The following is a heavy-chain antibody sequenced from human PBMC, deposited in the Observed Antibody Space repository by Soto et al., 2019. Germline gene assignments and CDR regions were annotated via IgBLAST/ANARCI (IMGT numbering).Heavy chain of an antibody. V-gene: IGHV3-74*01. CDR1: GFPFSRYW. CDR2: IKSDGSDR. Sequence: EVRLVESGGGLVQPGGSLRLSCAASGFPFSRYWMHWVRQDPGKGLVWVSRIKSDGSDRRYADSVKDRFTISRDNAKNTLYLQMNGLRDEDTAIYYCAESGTERGLTHWGQGTLVTVSS. D-gene: IGHD2-8*02. CDR3: AESGTERGLTH. J-gene: IGHJ4*02.